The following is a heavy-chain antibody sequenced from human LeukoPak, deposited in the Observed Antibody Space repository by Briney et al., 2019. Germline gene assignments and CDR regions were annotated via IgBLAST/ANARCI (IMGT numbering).Heavy chain of an antibody. Sequence: ASVKVSCKASGGTFSSYAISWVRQAPGKGLEWMGRIIPILGIANYAQKFQGRVTITADKSTSTAYMELSSLRSEDTAVYYCARGRRNSGSPHSGMDVWGQGTTVTVSS. D-gene: IGHD1-26*01. CDR3: ARGRRNSGSPHSGMDV. CDR2: IIPILGIA. CDR1: GGTFSSYA. J-gene: IGHJ6*02. V-gene: IGHV1-69*04.